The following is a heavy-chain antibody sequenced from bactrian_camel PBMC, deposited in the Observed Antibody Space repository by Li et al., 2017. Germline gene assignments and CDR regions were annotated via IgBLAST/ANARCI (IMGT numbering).Heavy chain of an antibody. Sequence: VQLVESGGGLVQPGGSLRLSCAASGFTSSTYDMSWVRQAPGKGLEWLSLINSGGDSTYYADSVKGRFTISRDSAKNTLYLQLNSLKTEDTAKYYCAKGGDELRDWGQGTQVTVS. D-gene: IGHD5*01. CDR2: INSGGDST. CDR1: GFTSSTYD. J-gene: IGHJ4*01. CDR3: AKGGDELRD. V-gene: IGHV3S40*01.